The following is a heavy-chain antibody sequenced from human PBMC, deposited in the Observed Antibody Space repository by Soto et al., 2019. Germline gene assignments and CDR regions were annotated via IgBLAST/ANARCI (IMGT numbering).Heavy chain of an antibody. CDR2: IFYNGTA. CDR1: GGSVSSGSFH. V-gene: IGHV4-61*01. Sequence: SETLSLTCSVSGGSVSSGSFHWSWIRQPPGKGLQFIGSIFYNGTANYSPSLKNRVSISIDTSQSQFFLQLISVAAADTAVYYCARIGGWYDIDFWGQGSLVTISS. J-gene: IGHJ4*02. CDR3: ARIGGWYDIDF. D-gene: IGHD6-19*01.